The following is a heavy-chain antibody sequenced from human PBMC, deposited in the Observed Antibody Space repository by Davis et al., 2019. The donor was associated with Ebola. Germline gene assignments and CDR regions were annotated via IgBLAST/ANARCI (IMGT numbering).Heavy chain of an antibody. J-gene: IGHJ4*02. D-gene: IGHD1/OR15-1a*01. CDR1: GGSFSGYY. Sequence: PSETLSLTCAVYGGSFSGYYWSWIRQPPRKGLEWIGEINHSGSTNYNPSLKSRVTISVDTSKNQFSLKLSSVTAADTAVYYCATGTTQYDYFDYWGQGTLVTVSS. CDR3: ATGTTQYDYFDY. CDR2: INHSGST. V-gene: IGHV4-34*01.